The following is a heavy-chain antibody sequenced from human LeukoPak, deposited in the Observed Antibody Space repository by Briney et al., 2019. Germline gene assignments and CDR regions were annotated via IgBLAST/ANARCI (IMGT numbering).Heavy chain of an antibody. Sequence: GGSLRLSCTACGFTFSSYAMNWVRQAPGKGLEWVSGIGAGGTFTYYADSVKGRFTIFRDNSRNTLYLQMNSLRADDTAVYYCAKDLDYTTSGYYFDYWGQGTLVTVSS. CDR3: AKDLDYTTSGYYFDY. J-gene: IGHJ4*02. V-gene: IGHV3-23*01. D-gene: IGHD4-11*01. CDR2: IGAGGTFT. CDR1: GFTFSSYA.